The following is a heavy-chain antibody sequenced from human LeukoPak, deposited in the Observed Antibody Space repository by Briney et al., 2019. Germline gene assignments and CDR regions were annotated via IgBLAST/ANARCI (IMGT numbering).Heavy chain of an antibody. CDR3: ARGDEIDC. D-gene: IGHD5-24*01. CDR2: IKEDGSEE. Sequence: GRSLRLSCAASGFTFSRYWMTWVRQAPGKGLEGVANIKEDGSEEYYVDSVEGRFTISRDNAKTSLYLQMNSLRAEDTAIHYCARGDEIDCWGQGTLVTVSS. J-gene: IGHJ4*02. CDR1: GFTFSRYW. V-gene: IGHV3-7*04.